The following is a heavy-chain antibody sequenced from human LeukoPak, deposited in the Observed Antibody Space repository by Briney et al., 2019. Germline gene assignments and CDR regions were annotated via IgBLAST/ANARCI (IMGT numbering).Heavy chain of an antibody. Sequence: GRSLRLSCAASGFTFSSYAMTWVRQAPGKGLEWISAISGSGGSTYYADSVKGRFTISRDNSKNTLYLQMNSLRAEDTAVYYCAKDIGSSRTINWGQGTLVTVSS. D-gene: IGHD6-6*01. V-gene: IGHV3-23*01. CDR1: GFTFSSYA. CDR2: ISGSGGST. CDR3: AKDIGSSRTIN. J-gene: IGHJ4*02.